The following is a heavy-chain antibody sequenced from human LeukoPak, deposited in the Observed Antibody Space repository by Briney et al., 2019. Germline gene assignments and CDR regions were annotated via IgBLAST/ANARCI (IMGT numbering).Heavy chain of an antibody. J-gene: IGHJ5*02. D-gene: IGHD1-26*01. V-gene: IGHV1-18*01. CDR3: ATELPGRNWFDP. CDR1: GYTFTDYA. CDR2: ISADNDNT. Sequence: ASVKVSCKASGYTFTDYAITWVRQAPGQGLEWVGWISADNDNTYYAQKFQGRVTVSTDTSTSTAYMELRTLRSEDTAVYYCATELPGRNWFDPWGQGTLVTVSS.